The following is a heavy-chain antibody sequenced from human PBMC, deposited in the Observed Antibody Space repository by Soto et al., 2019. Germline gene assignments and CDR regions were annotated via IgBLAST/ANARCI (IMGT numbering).Heavy chain of an antibody. CDR1: GFTVSSNY. D-gene: IGHD3-16*02. J-gene: IGHJ4*02. V-gene: IGHV3-66*01. CDR2: IYSGGNT. Sequence: EVQLVESGGGLVQPGGSLRLSCAASGFTVSSNYMSWVRQAPGKGLEWVSVIYSGGNTYYADSVKGRFTISRDNSKNTLYLQMNSLRAEDTAVYYCAREYYDYIWGSYRFLDYWGQGTLVTVSS. CDR3: AREYYDYIWGSYRFLDY.